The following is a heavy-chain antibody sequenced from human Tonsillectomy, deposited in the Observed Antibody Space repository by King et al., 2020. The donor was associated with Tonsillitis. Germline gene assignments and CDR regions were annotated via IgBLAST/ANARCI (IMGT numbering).Heavy chain of an antibody. CDR1: GYSFTSYW. D-gene: IGHD2-15*01. V-gene: IGHV5-10-1*03. J-gene: IGHJ2*01. Sequence: VQLVESGAEVKKPGASLRISCKGSGYSFTSYWISWVRQMPGKGLEWMGRIDPSDSYTNYSPSFQGHVTISADKSISTAYLQWSSLKASDTAMYYCARQQVYCSGGSCYSNWYFDLWGRGTLVTVSS. CDR3: ARQQVYCSGGSCYSNWYFDL. CDR2: IDPSDSYT.